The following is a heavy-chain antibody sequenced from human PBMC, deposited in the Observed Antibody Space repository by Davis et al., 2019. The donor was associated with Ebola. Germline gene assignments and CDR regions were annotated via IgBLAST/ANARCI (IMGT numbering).Heavy chain of an antibody. V-gene: IGHV4-34*01. D-gene: IGHD6-13*01. Sequence: MPSETLSLTCAVYGGSFSGYYWSWIRQPPGKGLEWIGEINHSGSTNYNPSLKSRVTISVDTSKNQFSLKLSSVTAADTAAYYCARGSSWSIYGMDVWGQGTTVTVSS. CDR1: GGSFSGYY. CDR2: INHSGST. J-gene: IGHJ6*02. CDR3: ARGSSWSIYGMDV.